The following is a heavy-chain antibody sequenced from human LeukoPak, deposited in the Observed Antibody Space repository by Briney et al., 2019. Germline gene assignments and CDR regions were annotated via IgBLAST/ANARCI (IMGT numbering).Heavy chain of an antibody. V-gene: IGHV1-2*02. CDR3: ARERAAGTRGANY. CDR1: GYTFTGYY. J-gene: IGHJ4*02. D-gene: IGHD6-13*01. Sequence: ASVKVSCKASGYTFTGYYMHWVRQAPGQGLEWMGWINPNSGGTNYAQKFQGRVTMTRNTSISTAYMELSRLRSDDTAVYYCARERAAGTRGANYWGQGTLVTVSS. CDR2: INPNSGGT.